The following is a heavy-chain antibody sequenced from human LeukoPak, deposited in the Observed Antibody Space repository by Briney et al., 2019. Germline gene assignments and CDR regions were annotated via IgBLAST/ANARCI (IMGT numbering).Heavy chain of an antibody. J-gene: IGHJ4*02. CDR2: ISSSSSYI. V-gene: IGHV3-21*01. CDR3: ARDLLFDILTGYGFDY. CDR1: GFTFSSYS. Sequence: NPGGSLRLSCAASGFTFSSYSMNWVRQAPGKGLEWVSSISSSSSYIYYADSVKGRFTISRDNAKNSLYLQMNSLRAEDTAVYYCARDLLFDILTGYGFDYWGQGTLVTVSS. D-gene: IGHD3-9*01.